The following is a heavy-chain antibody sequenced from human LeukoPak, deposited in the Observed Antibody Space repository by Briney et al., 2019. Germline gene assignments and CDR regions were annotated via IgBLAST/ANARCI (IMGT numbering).Heavy chain of an antibody. CDR3: ARDSTNWNYASGWFDP. Sequence: ASVKVSCKASGYTFTSYGISWVRQAPGQGLEWMGWISAYNGNTNYAQKLQGRVTMTTDTSTSTAYMELRSLRSDDTAVYYCARDSTNWNYASGWFDPWGQGTLVTVSS. V-gene: IGHV1-18*01. D-gene: IGHD1-7*01. J-gene: IGHJ5*02. CDR2: ISAYNGNT. CDR1: GYTFTSYG.